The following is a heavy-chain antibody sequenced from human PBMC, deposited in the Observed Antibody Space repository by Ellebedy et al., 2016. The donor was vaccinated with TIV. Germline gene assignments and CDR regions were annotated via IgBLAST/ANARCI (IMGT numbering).Heavy chain of an antibody. CDR2: ISGSGGST. CDR3: AKDSPYDSWSGYTTYYFDY. Sequence: GESLKISCAASGFTVDDYAMSWVRQAPGKGLEWVSAISGSGGSTYYADSVKGRFTISRDNSKNTLYLQMNSLRAEDTAVYYCAKDSPYDSWSGYTTYYFDYWGQGTLVTVSS. D-gene: IGHD3-3*01. J-gene: IGHJ4*02. CDR1: GFTVDDYA. V-gene: IGHV3-23*01.